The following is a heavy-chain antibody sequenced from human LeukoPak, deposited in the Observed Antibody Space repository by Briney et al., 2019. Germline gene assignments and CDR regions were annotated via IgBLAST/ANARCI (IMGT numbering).Heavy chain of an antibody. CDR1: GGTFSSCA. Sequence: SVKVSFKASGGTFSSCAISWVRQAPGQGLEWMGGIIPIFGTANYAQKFQGRVTITTDESTSTAYMELSSLRSEDTAVYYCASTVTTGDAFDIWGQGTRVTVSS. J-gene: IGHJ3*02. CDR3: ASTVTTGDAFDI. D-gene: IGHD4-17*01. V-gene: IGHV1-69*05. CDR2: IIPIFGTA.